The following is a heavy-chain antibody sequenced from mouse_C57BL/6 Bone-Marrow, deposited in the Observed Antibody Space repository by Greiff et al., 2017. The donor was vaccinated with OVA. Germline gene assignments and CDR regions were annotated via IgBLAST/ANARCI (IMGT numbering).Heavy chain of an antibody. Sequence: QVQLQQSGAELVRPGTSVKVSCKASGYAFTNYLIEWVKQRPGQGLEWIGVINPGSGGTNYNEKFKGKATLTADKSSSTAYMQLSSLTSEDSAVYFCARRGYYGNRYAMDYWGQGTSVTVSS. J-gene: IGHJ4*01. CDR2: INPGSGGT. D-gene: IGHD2-1*01. V-gene: IGHV1-54*01. CDR1: GYAFTNYL. CDR3: ARRGYYGNRYAMDY.